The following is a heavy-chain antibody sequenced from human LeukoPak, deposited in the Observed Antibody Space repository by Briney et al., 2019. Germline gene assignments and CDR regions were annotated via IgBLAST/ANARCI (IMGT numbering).Heavy chain of an antibody. CDR2: IYLGDSDT. D-gene: IGHD3-22*01. J-gene: IGHJ4*02. CDR1: GYSFTSYW. CDR3: ARSPERYYYDSSGYSHLDY. Sequence: GESLKISCKGSGYSFTSYWLGWVRQMPGKGLEWMGIIYLGDSDTRYSPSFQGQVTISADKSISTAYLQWSSLKASDNAMYYCARSPERYYYDSSGYSHLDYWGQGTLVTVSS. V-gene: IGHV5-51*01.